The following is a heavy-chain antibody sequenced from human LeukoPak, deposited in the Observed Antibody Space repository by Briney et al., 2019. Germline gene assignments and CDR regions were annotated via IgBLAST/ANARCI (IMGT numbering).Heavy chain of an antibody. V-gene: IGHV4-30-2*01. Sequence: SETLSLTCAVSGGSISSGGYSWSWIRQPPGTGLEWIGYIYHSGSTYYNPSLKSRVTISVDRSKNQFSLKLRSVTAADTAVYYCARVAYSSSSPHFDYWGQGTLVTVSS. J-gene: IGHJ4*02. CDR3: ARVAYSSSSPHFDY. CDR1: GGSISSGGYS. D-gene: IGHD6-6*01. CDR2: IYHSGST.